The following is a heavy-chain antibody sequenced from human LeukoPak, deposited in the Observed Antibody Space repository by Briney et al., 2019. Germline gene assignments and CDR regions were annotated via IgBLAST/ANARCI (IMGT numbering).Heavy chain of an antibody. D-gene: IGHD2-15*01. V-gene: IGHV1-2*02. J-gene: IGHJ3*02. CDR3: ARDRCSGGSCYGHDAFDI. CDR1: GYTFTSYD. CDR2: INPNSGGT. Sequence: GASVKVSCKASGYTFTSYDINWVRQATGQGLEWMGWINPNSGGTNYAQKFQGRVTMTRDTSISTAYMELSRLRSDDTAVYYCARDRCSGGSCYGHDAFDIWGQGTMVTVSS.